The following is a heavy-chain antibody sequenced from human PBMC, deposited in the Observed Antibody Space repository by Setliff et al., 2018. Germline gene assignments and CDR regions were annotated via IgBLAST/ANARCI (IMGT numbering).Heavy chain of an antibody. Sequence: SETLSLTCAVYGGSFNSYYWSWIRQPPGKGLEWIGEINHSGSINYNPSLKSRVTISVDTSKNQFSLKLISVTAADTAVYYCARGDIAAGTATISWWFDPWGQGNLVTVSS. CDR2: INHSGSI. J-gene: IGHJ5*02. CDR1: GGSFNSYY. D-gene: IGHD6-13*01. V-gene: IGHV4-34*01. CDR3: ARGDIAAGTATISWWFDP.